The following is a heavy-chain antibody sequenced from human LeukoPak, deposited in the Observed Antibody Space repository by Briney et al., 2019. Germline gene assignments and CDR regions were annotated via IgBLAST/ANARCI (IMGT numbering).Heavy chain of an antibody. CDR1: GFTFSSAW. Sequence: GGSLRLSCAASGFTFSSAWMSWVRQAPGKGLECVGRIKSKTDGGTTDYAAPVKGRFTISRDDSKNTLYLQMNSLKTEDTAVYYCTTTDIVVVPFFDYWGQGTLVTVSS. CDR3: TTTDIVVVPFFDY. V-gene: IGHV3-15*01. D-gene: IGHD2-2*01. CDR2: IKSKTDGGTT. J-gene: IGHJ4*02.